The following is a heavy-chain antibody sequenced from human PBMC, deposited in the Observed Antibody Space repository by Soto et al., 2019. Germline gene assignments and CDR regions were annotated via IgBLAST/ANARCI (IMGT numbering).Heavy chain of an antibody. J-gene: IGHJ4*02. V-gene: IGHV4-30-4*01. Sequence: SETLSLTCSVSGASIYNGGYFWSWIRQSPGKGLEWIGHIHNSGSPYNNPSLKSRVTISVDTSKNQFSLKLNSVTAADTAVYYCASRHSSPYFDYWGQGTLVTVSS. CDR2: IHNSGSP. CDR3: ASRHSSPYFDY. CDR1: GASIYNGGYF. D-gene: IGHD6-13*01.